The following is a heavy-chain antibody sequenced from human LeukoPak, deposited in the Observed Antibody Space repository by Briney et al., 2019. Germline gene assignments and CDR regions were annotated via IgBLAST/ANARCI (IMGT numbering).Heavy chain of an antibody. V-gene: IGHV4-59*01. CDR1: GGSISSYY. J-gene: IGHJ3*02. CDR3: ARGGVVDAFDI. Sequence: NPSETLSLTCTVSGGSISSYYWSWIRQPPGKGLEWIGYIYYSGSTNYNPSLKSRVTTSVDTSKNQFSLKLSSVTAADTAVYYCARGGVVDAFDIWGQGTMVTVSS. CDR2: IYYSGST. D-gene: IGHD2-15*01.